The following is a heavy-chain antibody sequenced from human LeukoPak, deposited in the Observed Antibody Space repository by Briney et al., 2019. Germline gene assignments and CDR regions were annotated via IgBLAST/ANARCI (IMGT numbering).Heavy chain of an antibody. CDR2: ISGSGGST. D-gene: IGHD3-10*01. CDR3: AKVMTRTMVRGVPPSDY. V-gene: IGHV3-23*01. J-gene: IGHJ4*02. Sequence: GGSLRLSSAPSGFTFSSYAMSWVRQAPGKGLEWVSAISGSGGSTYYADSVKGRFTISRDNSKNTLYLQMNSLRAEDTAVDYCAKVMTRTMVRGVPPSDYWGQGTLVTVSS. CDR1: GFTFSSYA.